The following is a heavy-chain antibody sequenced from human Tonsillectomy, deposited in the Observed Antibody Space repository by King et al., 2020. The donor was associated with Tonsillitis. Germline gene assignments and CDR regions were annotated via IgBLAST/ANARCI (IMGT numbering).Heavy chain of an antibody. V-gene: IGHV3-53*01. Sequence: VQLVESGGGLIQPGGSLRLSCAASGFPVSSNYMSWVRQAPGKGLEWVSFIYSEGTTYYAHSVRGRFTISRDNSKNTLLLQMNSLRAEDTAVYYCARGTRPGYFQHWGQGTLVTVSS. CDR1: GFPVSSNY. J-gene: IGHJ1*01. CDR3: ARGTRPGYFQH. CDR2: IYSEGTT.